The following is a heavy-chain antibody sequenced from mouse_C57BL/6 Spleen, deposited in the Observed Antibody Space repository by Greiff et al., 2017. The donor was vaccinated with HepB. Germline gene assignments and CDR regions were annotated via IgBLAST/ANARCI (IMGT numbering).Heavy chain of an antibody. V-gene: IGHV1-19*01. D-gene: IGHD2-2*01. Sequence: EVQLQQSGPVLVKPGASVKMSCKASGYTFTDYYMNWVKQSHGKSLEWIGVINPYNGGTSYNQKFKGKATLTVDKSSSTAYMELNSLTSEDSAVYYCAPAYYGYDGYFDVWGTGTTVTVSS. CDR2: INPYNGGT. J-gene: IGHJ1*03. CDR1: GYTFTDYY. CDR3: APAYYGYDGYFDV.